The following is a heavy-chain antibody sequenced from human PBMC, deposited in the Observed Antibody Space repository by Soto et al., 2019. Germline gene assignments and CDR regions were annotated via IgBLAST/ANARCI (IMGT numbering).Heavy chain of an antibody. J-gene: IGHJ5*02. CDR3: VTDGPSGHNNWFDP. CDR1: GGSISSGEYF. V-gene: IGHV4-31*03. Sequence: QVQLQESGPGLVKPSQTLSLSCSVSGGSISSGEYFWSWIRQYPGKGLEWIGYIYYTGSTYYNSALKSRFTMSVDMSKNQFYLKLSSVTAADTAVYYWVTDGPSGHNNWFDPWGQGTLVTVSS. CDR2: IYYTGST. D-gene: IGHD2-15*01.